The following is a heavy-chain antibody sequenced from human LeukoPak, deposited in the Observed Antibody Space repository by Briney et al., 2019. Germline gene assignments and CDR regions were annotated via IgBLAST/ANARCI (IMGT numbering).Heavy chain of an antibody. D-gene: IGHD1-26*01. CDR3: ARGRLVGALDY. CDR2: INHSGST. J-gene: IGHJ4*02. CDR1: GGSFSGYY. V-gene: IGHV4-34*01. Sequence: SETLSLTCAVYGGSFSGYYWSWIRQPPGKGLEWIGEINHSGSTNYNPSLKSRVTISVDTSKNQFSLKLSSVTAADTAVYYCARGRLVGALDYWGQGTLVTVSS.